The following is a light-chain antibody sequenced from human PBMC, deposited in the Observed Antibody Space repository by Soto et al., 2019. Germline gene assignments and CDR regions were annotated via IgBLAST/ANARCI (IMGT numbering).Light chain of an antibody. CDR3: QQSRRFPFT. Sequence: DIQMTQSPSSVSASVGDRVTITCRASQSIIMYLAWYQQRPGMVPKLLISAASSLQSGVPSRFSGSGSGTDFTLTISCLQPEDFASYYCQQSRRFPFTFGGGTKVEMK. CDR1: QSIIMY. CDR2: AAS. V-gene: IGKV1-12*01. J-gene: IGKJ4*01.